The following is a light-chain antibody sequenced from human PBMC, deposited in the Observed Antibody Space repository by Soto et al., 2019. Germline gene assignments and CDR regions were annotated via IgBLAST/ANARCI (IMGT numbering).Light chain of an antibody. CDR2: KAS. CDR1: QTISSW. Sequence: DIQMTQSPSSLSASVGDRVTITCRASQTISSWLAWYQQKPGKARKLLIYKASTLKSGVPSRFSGSGSGTEFTLTISSLQPDDFATYYCQHYNSYSEAFGQGTKVDIK. V-gene: IGKV1-5*03. CDR3: QHYNSYSEA. J-gene: IGKJ1*01.